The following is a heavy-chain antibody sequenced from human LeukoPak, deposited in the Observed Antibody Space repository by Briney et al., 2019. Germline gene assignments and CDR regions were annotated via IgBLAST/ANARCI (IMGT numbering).Heavy chain of an antibody. V-gene: IGHV3-30*04. Sequence: GGSLRLSCAASGFTFSSYAMHWVRQAPGKGLEWVAVIWYGGSNKYYADSVKGRFTISRDNSKNTLYLQMNSLRAEDTAVYYCAREPIVVVPAAFGSLDYWGQGTLVTVSS. CDR2: IWYGGSNK. D-gene: IGHD2-2*01. CDR1: GFTFSSYA. J-gene: IGHJ4*02. CDR3: AREPIVVVPAAFGSLDY.